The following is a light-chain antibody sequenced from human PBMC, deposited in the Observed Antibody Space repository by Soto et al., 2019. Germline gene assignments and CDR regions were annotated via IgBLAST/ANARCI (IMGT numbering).Light chain of an antibody. Sequence: IQMTQSPSSLSASVGERVTITCRASQLIRSDLCCYQQQTGEVPTLLLHSASTLQSVVPSRFSGSVSSTDFTLTISRLQPEDSATYYCLQDYNYPQTFGQGTKVEIK. CDR3: LQDYNYPQT. V-gene: IGKV1-6*01. J-gene: IGKJ1*01. CDR2: SAS. CDR1: QLIRSD.